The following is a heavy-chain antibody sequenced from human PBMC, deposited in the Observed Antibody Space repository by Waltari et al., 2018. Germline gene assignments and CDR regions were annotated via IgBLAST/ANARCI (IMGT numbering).Heavy chain of an antibody. CDR3: AKCPRLVGSSGPEGMDV. D-gene: IGHD6-19*01. V-gene: IGHV3-23*01. Sequence: AISGSGGSTYYADSVKGRFTISRDNSKNTLYLQMNSLRAEDTAVYYCAKCPRLVGSSGPEGMDVWGQGTTVTVSS. CDR2: ISGSGGST. J-gene: IGHJ6*02.